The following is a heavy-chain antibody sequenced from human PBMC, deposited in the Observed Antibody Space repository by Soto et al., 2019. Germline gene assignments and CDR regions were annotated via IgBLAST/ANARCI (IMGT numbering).Heavy chain of an antibody. V-gene: IGHV4-34*01. J-gene: IGHJ4*02. CDR3: ARVGYYYDSSGYRTSRYYFDY. Sequence: SETLSLTCAFYGWSFSGYYWSLIRQPPGKGLEWIGEINHSGSTNYNPSLKSRVTISVDTSKNQFSLKLSSVTAADTAVYYCARVGYYYDSSGYRTSRYYFDYWGQGTLVTVSS. CDR2: INHSGST. CDR1: GWSFSGYY. D-gene: IGHD3-22*01.